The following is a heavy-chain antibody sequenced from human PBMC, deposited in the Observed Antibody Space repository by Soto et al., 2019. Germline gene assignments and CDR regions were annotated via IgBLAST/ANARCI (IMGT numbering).Heavy chain of an antibody. J-gene: IGHJ4*02. V-gene: IGHV4-31*03. Sequence: SETLSLTCTVSGGSISSGGYYWNWIRQHPGKGLEYIGYIYYSGSTYYNPSLKSRVTMSVDTSKNQIFLKLISVTAADTAVYYCARQVTTIYYYFGYWGQGALVTVSS. CDR2: IYYSGST. D-gene: IGHD5-12*01. CDR1: GGSISSGGYY. CDR3: ARQVTTIYYYFGY.